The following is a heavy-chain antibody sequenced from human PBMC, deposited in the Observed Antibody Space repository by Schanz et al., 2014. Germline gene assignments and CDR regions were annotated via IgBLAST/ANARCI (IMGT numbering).Heavy chain of an antibody. V-gene: IGHV3-23*04. CDR3: EKARRKSNCSGGRCFHYAYYGMDV. D-gene: IGHD2-15*01. CDR1: GFTFSDHY. CDR2: ISASGGST. J-gene: IGHJ6*02. Sequence: EVQLVESGGGLVQPGGSLRLSCAASGFTFSDHYMDWVRQAPGKGLEWVSTISASGGSTYYADSVKGRFTISRDNSKNILYLQMNSLRAEDTAVDYCEKARRKSNCSGGRCFHYAYYGMDVWGQGTTVTVSS.